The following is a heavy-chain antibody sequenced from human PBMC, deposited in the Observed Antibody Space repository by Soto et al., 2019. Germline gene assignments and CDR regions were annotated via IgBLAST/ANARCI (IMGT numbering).Heavy chain of an antibody. CDR3: ARDSLGLTGTTSSWFDP. D-gene: IGHD1-7*01. J-gene: IGHJ5*02. CDR2: IYYSGST. V-gene: IGHV4-59*01. Sequence: SETLSLTCTVSGGSISSYYWSWIRQPPGKGLEWIGYIYYSGSTNYNPSLKSRVTISVDTSKNQFSLKLSSVTAADTAVYYCARDSLGLTGTTSSWFDPWGQGTLVTVSS. CDR1: GGSISSYY.